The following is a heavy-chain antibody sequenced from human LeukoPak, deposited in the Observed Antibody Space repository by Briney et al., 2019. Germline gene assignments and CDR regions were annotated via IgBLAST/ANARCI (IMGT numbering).Heavy chain of an antibody. CDR1: GFTFDDYA. Sequence: GGSLRLSCAASGFTFDDYAMHWVRQAPGKGLEWVSLISGDGGSTYYADSVKGRFTISRDNSKNSLYLQMSSLRTEDTALYYCAKDIVDILPLNYYGMDVWGQGTTVTVSS. CDR3: AKDIVDILPLNYYGMDV. CDR2: ISGDGGST. D-gene: IGHD3-9*01. J-gene: IGHJ6*02. V-gene: IGHV3-43*02.